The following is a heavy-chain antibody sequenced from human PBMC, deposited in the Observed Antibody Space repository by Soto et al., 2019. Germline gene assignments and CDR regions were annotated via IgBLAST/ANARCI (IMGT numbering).Heavy chain of an antibody. Sequence: GGSLRLSCAAPGFTFSNAWMSWVRQAPGKGLEWVGRIKSKTDGGTTDYAAPVKGRFTISRDDSKNTLYLQMNSLKTEDTAVYYCTTAPRSSSSPAYYYYGMDVWGQGTTVTVSS. J-gene: IGHJ6*02. CDR1: GFTFSNAW. CDR2: IKSKTDGGTT. V-gene: IGHV3-15*01. D-gene: IGHD6-6*01. CDR3: TTAPRSSSSPAYYYYGMDV.